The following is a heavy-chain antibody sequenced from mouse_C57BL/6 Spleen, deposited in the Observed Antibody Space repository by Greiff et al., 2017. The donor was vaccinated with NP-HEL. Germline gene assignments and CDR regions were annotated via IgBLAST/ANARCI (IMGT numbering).Heavy chain of an antibody. D-gene: IGHD1-1*01. CDR2: ISDGGSYT. CDR3: ARDRSITTVVAGGAMDY. J-gene: IGHJ4*01. V-gene: IGHV5-4*01. CDR1: GFTFSSYA. Sequence: EVQVVESGGGLVKPGGSLKLSCAASGFTFSSYAMSWVRQTPEKRLEWVATISDGGSYTYYPDNVKGRFTISRDNAKNNLYLQMSHLKSEDTAMYYCARDRSITTVVAGGAMDYWGQGTSVTVSS.